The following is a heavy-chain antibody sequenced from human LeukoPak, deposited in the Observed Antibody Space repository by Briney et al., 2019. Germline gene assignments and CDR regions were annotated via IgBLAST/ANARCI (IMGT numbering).Heavy chain of an antibody. CDR3: ARPRGGATSWFDP. D-gene: IGHD1-26*01. CDR1: GGSISSSSYY. CDR2: IYYSGST. J-gene: IGHJ5*02. V-gene: IGHV4-39*01. Sequence: SETLSLTCSVSGGSISSSSYYWAWIRQPPGKGLEWIGSIYYSGSTYYNPSLKSRVTISVDTSKDQFSLKLSSVTAADTAVNYCARPRGGATSWFDPWGQGTLVTVSS.